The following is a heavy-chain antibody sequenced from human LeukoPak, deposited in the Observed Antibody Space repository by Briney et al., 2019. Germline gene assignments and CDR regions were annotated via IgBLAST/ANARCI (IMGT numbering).Heavy chain of an antibody. CDR3: ARAYSSSWPDAFDI. CDR2: IYYGGSA. J-gene: IGHJ3*02. D-gene: IGHD6-13*01. Sequence: PSETLSLTCTVSGGSISSYSWSWIRQPPGKGLEWIGHIYYGGSANYNPSLKSRVTISVDTSKSQFSLKLSSVTAADTAVYYCARAYSSSWPDAFDIWGQGTMVTVSS. V-gene: IGHV4-59*01. CDR1: GGSISSYS.